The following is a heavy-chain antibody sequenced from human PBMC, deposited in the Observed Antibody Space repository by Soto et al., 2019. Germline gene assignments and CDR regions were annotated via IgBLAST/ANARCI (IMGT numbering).Heavy chain of an antibody. J-gene: IGHJ6*02. D-gene: IGHD3-10*01. CDR2: INPDRGDT. CDR3: ARDGACNPPSFGYYYYGMDV. V-gene: IGHV1-2*04. CDR1: GYTFTDYY. Sequence: ASVKVSCKASGYTFTDYYMHWVRQAPGQGLEWMGWINPDRGDTNYAPKFQGWVTMTRDTSITTAYMELSRLKSDDTAVYYCARDGACNPPSFGYYYYGMDVWGPGTTVTVSS.